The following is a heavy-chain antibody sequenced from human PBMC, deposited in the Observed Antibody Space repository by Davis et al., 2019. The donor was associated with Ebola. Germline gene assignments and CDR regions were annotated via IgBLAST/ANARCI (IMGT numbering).Heavy chain of an antibody. CDR1: GFTFSSYG. J-gene: IGHJ6*02. Sequence: GSLRLSCAASGFTFSSYGMHWVRQAPGKGLEWVAVIWYDGGTKYYADSVKGRFIISRDNSKNMLYLQMNSLRAEDTAVYYCAKVGQMKWNFRYAMDVWGQGTTVTVS. D-gene: IGHD1-7*01. V-gene: IGHV3-33*06. CDR2: IWYDGGTK. CDR3: AKVGQMKWNFRYAMDV.